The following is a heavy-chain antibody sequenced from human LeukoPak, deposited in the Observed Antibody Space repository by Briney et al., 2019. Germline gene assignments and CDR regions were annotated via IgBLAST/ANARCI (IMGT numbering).Heavy chain of an antibody. V-gene: IGHV1-8*03. J-gene: IGHJ5*02. CDR3: ARQYDSSGYYGWFDP. CDR1: GYTFTSYD. Sequence: GASVKVSCKASGYTFTSYDINWVRQATGQGLKWMGWMNPNSGNTGYAQKFQGRVTITRNTSISTAYMELSSLRSEDTAVYYCARQYDSSGYYGWFDPWGQGTLVTVSS. D-gene: IGHD3-22*01. CDR2: MNPNSGNT.